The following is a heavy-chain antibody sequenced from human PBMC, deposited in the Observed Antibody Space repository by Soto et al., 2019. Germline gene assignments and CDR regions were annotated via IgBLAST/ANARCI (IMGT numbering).Heavy chain of an antibody. V-gene: IGHV3-30*04. CDR1: GFTFSNYA. D-gene: IGHD3-22*01. J-gene: IGHJ4*02. CDR2: ISYDGRTQ. CDR3: ARDLHSYDSSGYFDS. Sequence: GGSLRLSCAASGFTFSNYALHWVRQAPGKGLEWVAVISYDGRTQYYADSVKGRFTISRDTSKNKLYLQMNSLGTEDTAVYYCARDLHSYDSSGYFDSWGQGTLVTVSS.